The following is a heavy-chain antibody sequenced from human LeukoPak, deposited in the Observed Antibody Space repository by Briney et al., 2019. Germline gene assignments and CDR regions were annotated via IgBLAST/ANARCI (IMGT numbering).Heavy chain of an antibody. CDR2: ISYDGSNK. D-gene: IGHD4-11*01. CDR3: ARDPAPYSNYYFDY. CDR1: GFTFSGSA. Sequence: GGSLRLSCAASGFTFSGSAMHWVRQAPGKGLEWVAVISYDGSNKYYADSVKGRFTISRDNSKNTLYLQMNSLRAEDTAVYYCARDPAPYSNYYFDYWGQGTLVTVSS. V-gene: IGHV3-30-3*01. J-gene: IGHJ4*02.